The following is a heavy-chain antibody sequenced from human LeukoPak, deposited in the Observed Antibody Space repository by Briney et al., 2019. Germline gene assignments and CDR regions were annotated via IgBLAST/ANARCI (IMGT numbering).Heavy chain of an antibody. V-gene: IGHV3-23*01. D-gene: IGHD3-22*01. J-gene: IGHJ3*01. CDR3: ARTYYYYGSSGYVDAFDV. CDR2: IGGTGTVT. Sequence: GGSLRLSCAASGFTFSSYAMSWVRQAPGKGLEWVSAIGGTGTVTYYGDSVKGRFTISRDNSKNTLYLQMKSLRAEDTAVYYCARTYYYYGSSGYVDAFDVWGQGTMVTVSS. CDR1: GFTFSSYA.